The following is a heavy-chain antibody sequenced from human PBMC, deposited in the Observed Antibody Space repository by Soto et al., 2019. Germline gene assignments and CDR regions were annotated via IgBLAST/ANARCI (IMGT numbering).Heavy chain of an antibody. V-gene: IGHV3-74*01. CDR1: GFTFSSYG. CDR3: ARDTIFGVVAPGPVDY. Sequence: GGSLRLSCAASGFTFSSYGMHWVRQAPGKGLVWVSRINCDGSSTSYADSVKGRFTISRDNAKNTLYLQMNSLRAEDTAVYYCARDTIFGVVAPGPVDYWGQGTLVTVSS. J-gene: IGHJ4*02. D-gene: IGHD3-3*01. CDR2: INCDGSST.